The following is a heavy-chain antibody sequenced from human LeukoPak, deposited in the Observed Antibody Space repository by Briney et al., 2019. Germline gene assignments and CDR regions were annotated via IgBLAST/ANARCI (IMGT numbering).Heavy chain of an antibody. Sequence: GASVKVSCKASGYTFTGYYMHWVRQAPGQGLEWMGWINPNSGGTNYAQKFQGRVTITTDESTSTAYMELSSLRSEDTAVYYCARGDGYKSPFDYWGQGTLVTVSS. D-gene: IGHD5-24*01. CDR1: GYTFTGYY. CDR2: INPNSGGT. CDR3: ARGDGYKSPFDY. V-gene: IGHV1-2*02. J-gene: IGHJ4*02.